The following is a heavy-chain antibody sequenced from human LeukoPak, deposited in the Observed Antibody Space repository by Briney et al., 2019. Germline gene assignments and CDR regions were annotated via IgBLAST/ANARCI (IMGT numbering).Heavy chain of an antibody. D-gene: IGHD6-19*01. Sequence: GGSLRLSCAGSGFSVSDNYMNWVRQAPGKGLEWVAVLYSDGTTFYADSVKGRFTISRDNAKNSLYLQMNSLRAEDTAVYYCARPEGVAGTDLDYWGQGTLVTVSS. CDR2: LYSDGTT. CDR1: GFSVSDNY. J-gene: IGHJ4*02. CDR3: ARPEGVAGTDLDY. V-gene: IGHV3-66*04.